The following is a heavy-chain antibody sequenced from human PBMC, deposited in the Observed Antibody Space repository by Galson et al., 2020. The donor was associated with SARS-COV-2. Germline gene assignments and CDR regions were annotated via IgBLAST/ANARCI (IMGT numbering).Heavy chain of an antibody. CDR1: GGSISSSSYY. D-gene: IGHD2-2*01. CDR2: IYYSGST. Sequence: SETLSLTCTVSGGSISSSSYYWGWIRQPPGQGLEWIGSIYYSGSTYYNPSLKSRVTISVDTSKNQFSLKLSSVTAADTAVYYCAIVVVPAADSYYYGMDVWGQGTTVTVSS. V-gene: IGHV4-39*07. CDR3: AIVVVPAADSYYYGMDV. J-gene: IGHJ6*02.